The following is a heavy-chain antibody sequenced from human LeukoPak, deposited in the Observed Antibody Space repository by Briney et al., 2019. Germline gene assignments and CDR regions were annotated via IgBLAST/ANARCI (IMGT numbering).Heavy chain of an antibody. CDR3: ASKTYSSSWYGYYYYYGMDV. V-gene: IGHV4-39*01. J-gene: IGHJ6*02. CDR1: GGSISSSSYY. D-gene: IGHD6-13*01. CDR2: IYYSGST. Sequence: SETLSLTCTGSGGSISSSSYYWGWIRRPPGKGLERLGSIYYSGSTYYNPSLKSRVTISVDTSKNQFSLKLSSVTAADTAVYYCASKTYSSSWYGYYYYYGMDVWGQGTTVTVSS.